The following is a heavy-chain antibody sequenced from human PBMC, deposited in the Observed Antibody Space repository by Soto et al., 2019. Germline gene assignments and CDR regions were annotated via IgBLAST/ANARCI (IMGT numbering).Heavy chain of an antibody. D-gene: IGHD1-1*01. V-gene: IGHV4-30-4*01. CDR1: GGSISSGDYH. J-gene: IGHJ4*02. CDR3: ARGQLPDY. CDR2: INHSGNT. Sequence: SETLSLTCTVSGGSISSGDYHWSWIRQHPGKGLEWIGFINHSGNTYYNPSLKSRVSISIDASQNQFSLKLNSVTAADTAVYYCARGQLPDYWGPGTLDTVSS.